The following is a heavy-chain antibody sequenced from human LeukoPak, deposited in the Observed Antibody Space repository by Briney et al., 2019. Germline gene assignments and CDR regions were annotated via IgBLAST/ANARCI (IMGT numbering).Heavy chain of an antibody. CDR3: ARDWVSSGYGY. Sequence: PSETLSLTCAVYGGSFSGYYWSWIRQPPGKGLEWIGEINHSGSTNYNPSLKSRVTISVDTSKNQFSLKLSSVTAADTAVYYCARDWVSSGYGYWGQGTLVTVSS. CDR2: INHSGST. J-gene: IGHJ4*02. CDR1: GGSFSGYY. D-gene: IGHD3-22*01. V-gene: IGHV4-34*01.